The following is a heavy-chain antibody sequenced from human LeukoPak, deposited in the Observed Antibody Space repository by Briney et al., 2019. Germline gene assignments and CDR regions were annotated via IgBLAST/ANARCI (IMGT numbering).Heavy chain of an antibody. Sequence: SETLSLTCTVSGGSISSYYWSWIRQPPGKGLEWIGYIYYSGSTNYNPSLKSRVTISVDTSKNQFSPKLSSVTAADTAVYYCASPYYYEYGRDYWGQGTLVTVSS. CDR2: IYYSGST. CDR3: ASPYYYEYGRDY. J-gene: IGHJ4*02. D-gene: IGHD3-22*01. CDR1: GGSISSYY. V-gene: IGHV4-59*08.